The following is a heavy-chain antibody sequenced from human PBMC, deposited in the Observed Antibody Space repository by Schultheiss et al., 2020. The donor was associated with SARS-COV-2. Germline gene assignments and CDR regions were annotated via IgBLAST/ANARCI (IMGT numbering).Heavy chain of an antibody. CDR2: ISWNSGSI. D-gene: IGHD1-26*01. J-gene: IGHJ5*02. CDR1: GFTFSSYA. V-gene: IGHV3-9*01. Sequence: SLKISCAASGFTFSSYAMHWVRQAPGKGLEWVSGISWNSGSIGYADSVKGRFTISRDNSKNTLYLQMNSLRAEDTAVYYCAREVSGSYSSWFDPWRQGTLVTVSS. CDR3: AREVSGSYSSWFDP.